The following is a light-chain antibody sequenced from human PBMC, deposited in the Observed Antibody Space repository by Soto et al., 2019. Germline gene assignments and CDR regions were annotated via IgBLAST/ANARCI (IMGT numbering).Light chain of an antibody. Sequence: DIQMTQSPSSLSASVGNRVTITCQASQDISNYLNWYQQKPGKAPKLLIYDASNLETGVPSRFSGSGSGTDFTFTISSMQPEDIATYYCQQYANLRTFGPGTKVDIK. V-gene: IGKV1-33*01. CDR3: QQYANLRT. CDR2: DAS. CDR1: QDISNY. J-gene: IGKJ3*01.